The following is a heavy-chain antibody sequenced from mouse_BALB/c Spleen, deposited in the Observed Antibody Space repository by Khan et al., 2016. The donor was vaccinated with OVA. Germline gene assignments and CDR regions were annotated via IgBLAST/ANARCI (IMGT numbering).Heavy chain of an antibody. D-gene: IGHD1-1*01. V-gene: IGHV3-2*02. CDR2: ISYSGNP. CDR1: GYSITSDYA. Sequence: QLEESGPGLVKPSQSLSLTCTVTGYSITSDYAWNWIRQFPGNKLEWRGFISYSGNPKYNPSLKSRISITRDTSENQFFLQLNSVTTEDTATYYCARVYGGDFDYWGQGTTLTVSS. J-gene: IGHJ2*01. CDR3: ARVYGGDFDY.